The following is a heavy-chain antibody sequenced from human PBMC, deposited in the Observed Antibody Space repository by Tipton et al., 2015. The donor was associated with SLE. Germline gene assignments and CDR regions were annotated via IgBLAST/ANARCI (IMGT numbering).Heavy chain of an antibody. Sequence: SLRLSCAASTFTFSNYAMHWVRQAPGKGLEWVALIRSDGSNRFYADSVQGRFFISRDNSKSELYLQMTSLRADDTAIYHCAREIKTAGYELGAAFDRWGQGTMVTVS. J-gene: IGHJ3*01. CDR1: TFTFSNYA. CDR2: IRSDGSNR. CDR3: AREIKTAGYELGAAFDR. V-gene: IGHV3-33*01. D-gene: IGHD5-12*01.